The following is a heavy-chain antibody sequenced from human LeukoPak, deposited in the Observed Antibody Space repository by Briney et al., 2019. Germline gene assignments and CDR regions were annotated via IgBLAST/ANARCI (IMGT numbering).Heavy chain of an antibody. Sequence: GGSLRLSCAASGFTFSSYWMHWVRHAPGKGLVWVSRINSDGSSTSYADSVKGRFTISRDNAKNTLYLQMNSLRAEDTAVYYCASVSIAGTYFDYWGQGTLVTVSS. D-gene: IGHD1-7*01. CDR1: GFTFSSYW. J-gene: IGHJ4*02. CDR2: INSDGSST. CDR3: ASVSIAGTYFDY. V-gene: IGHV3-74*01.